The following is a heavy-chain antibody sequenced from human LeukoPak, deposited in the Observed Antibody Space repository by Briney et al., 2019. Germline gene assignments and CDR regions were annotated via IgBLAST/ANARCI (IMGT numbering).Heavy chain of an antibody. V-gene: IGHV3-30*03. CDR1: GFTFSSYG. CDR2: ISYDGSNK. Sequence: PGGSLRLSCAASGFTFSSYGMHWVRQAPGKGLEWVAVISYDGSNKYYADSVKGRFTISRDNSKNTLYLQMNSLRAEDTAVYYCATIEMAFDYWGQGTLVTVSS. J-gene: IGHJ4*02. CDR3: ATIEMAFDY. D-gene: IGHD5-24*01.